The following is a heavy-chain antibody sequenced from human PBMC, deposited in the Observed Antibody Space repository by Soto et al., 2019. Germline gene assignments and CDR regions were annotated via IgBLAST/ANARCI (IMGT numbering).Heavy chain of an antibody. CDR1: GYTFTSYG. CDR3: ARDLGYCSGGSCRTFDY. D-gene: IGHD2-15*01. CDR2: ISAYNGNT. Sequence: ASVKVSCKASGYTFTSYGISWVRQAPGQGLEWMGWISAYNGNTNYAQKLQGRVTMTTDTSTSTAYMELRSLRSDDTAVYYCARDLGYCSGGSCRTFDYWGQGTLVTVSS. J-gene: IGHJ4*02. V-gene: IGHV1-18*01.